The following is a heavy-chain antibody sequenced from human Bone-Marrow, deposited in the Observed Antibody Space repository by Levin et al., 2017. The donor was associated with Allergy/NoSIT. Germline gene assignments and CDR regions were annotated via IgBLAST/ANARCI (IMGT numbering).Heavy chain of an antibody. Sequence: GGSLRLSCAASGFTFSSYAMSWVRQAPGKGLEWVSAISGSGGSTYYADSVKGRFTISRDNSKNTLYLQMNSLRAEDTAVYYCAKDFRSSGWYGGYFDYWGQGTLVTVSS. V-gene: IGHV3-23*01. D-gene: IGHD6-19*01. J-gene: IGHJ4*02. CDR1: GFTFSSYA. CDR2: ISGSGGST. CDR3: AKDFRSSGWYGGYFDY.